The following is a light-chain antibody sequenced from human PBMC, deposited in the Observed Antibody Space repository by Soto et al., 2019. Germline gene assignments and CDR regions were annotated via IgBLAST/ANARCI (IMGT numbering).Light chain of an antibody. CDR2: DAS. V-gene: IGKV3D-7*01. CDR3: QQSYSTPPT. J-gene: IGKJ1*01. Sequence: PGERATLSCRASQSVSSSYLAWYQQKPGQAPRLLIYDASNRATGIPARFSGSGSGTDFTLTISSLQPEDFATYYCQQSYSTPPTFGQGTKVDI. CDR1: QSVSSSY.